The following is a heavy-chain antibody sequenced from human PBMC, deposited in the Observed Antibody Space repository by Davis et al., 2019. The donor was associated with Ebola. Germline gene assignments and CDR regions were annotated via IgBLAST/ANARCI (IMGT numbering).Heavy chain of an antibody. J-gene: IGHJ6*02. Sequence: PGGSLRLSCAASVFTFSSYWMSWVRQAPGKGLEWVAKIKEDGSEKLEVDSVKGRFTISRDNAKDSLYLQMNSLRAEDTAVYYCARGSRNMDVWGQGTTVTVSS. V-gene: IGHV3-7*03. CDR2: IKEDGSEK. CDR3: ARGSRNMDV. CDR1: VFTFSSYW.